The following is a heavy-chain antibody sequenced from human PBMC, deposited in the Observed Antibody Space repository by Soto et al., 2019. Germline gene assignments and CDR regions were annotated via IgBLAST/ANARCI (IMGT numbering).Heavy chain of an antibody. CDR1: GFTFSSFE. Sequence: GSLRLSCVGSGFTFSSFEMNWVRQTPGKGLEWLSYIGRSGETIYYADSVKGRFTISMDNAKSSLFLQMNGLREEDTGIYYCARDSRGGAARRPTFYYWGRGTLVTVSS. CDR3: ARDSRGGAARRPTFYY. V-gene: IGHV3-48*03. CDR2: IGRSGETI. J-gene: IGHJ4*02. D-gene: IGHD6-6*01.